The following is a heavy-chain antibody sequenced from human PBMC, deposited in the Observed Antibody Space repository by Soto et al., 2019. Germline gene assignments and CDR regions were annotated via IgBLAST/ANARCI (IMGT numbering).Heavy chain of an antibody. V-gene: IGHV1-3*01. CDR2: INAGNGNT. D-gene: IGHD2-21*01. CDR3: ARDLALDV. Sequence: ASVTVSWQASGYAFTSYAMHWVRQAPGQRLEWMGWINAGNGNTKYSQKFQGRVTITRDTSVSTAYMELSSLRSEDTAVYYCARDLALDVWGQGTTVTVS. CDR1: GYAFTSYA. J-gene: IGHJ6*02.